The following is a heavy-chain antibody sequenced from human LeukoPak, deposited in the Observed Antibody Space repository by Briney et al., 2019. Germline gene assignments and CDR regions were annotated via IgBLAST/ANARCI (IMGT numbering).Heavy chain of an antibody. CDR3: TTGGSYFFDY. V-gene: IGHV3-74*01. CDR2: INSDETTT. CDR1: AFTFSSNW. J-gene: IGHJ4*02. Sequence: GGSLRLSCAASAFTFSSNWMHWVRQVPGKGPVWVARINSDETTTNYADSVKGRFTISRDNAKNTVYLQMNSLRAEDTAVYYCTTGGSYFFDYWGQGTLVTVSS. D-gene: IGHD1-1*01.